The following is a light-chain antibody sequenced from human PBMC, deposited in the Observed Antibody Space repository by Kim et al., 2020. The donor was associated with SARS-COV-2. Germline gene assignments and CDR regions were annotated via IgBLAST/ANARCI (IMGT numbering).Light chain of an antibody. J-gene: IGKJ2*01. Sequence: VSPGERATRACRASQSVSSNLAWYQQKPGQAPRLFIDGASTRATGVPAGFSGSGSGTEFTLTISSLQSEDFAVYYCQQYNKWPYTFGQGTKVDIK. CDR3: QQYNKWPYT. CDR2: GAS. CDR1: QSVSSN. V-gene: IGKV3-15*01.